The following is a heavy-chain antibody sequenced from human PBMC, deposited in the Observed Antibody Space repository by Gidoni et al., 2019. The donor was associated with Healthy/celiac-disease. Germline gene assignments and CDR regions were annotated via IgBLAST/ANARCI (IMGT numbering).Heavy chain of an antibody. D-gene: IGHD3-22*01. J-gene: IGHJ3*02. CDR3: ARGPHPNYYDSSGYLSGVGAFDI. V-gene: IGHV1-69*01. CDR2: IIPIFGTA. Sequence: QVQLVQSGAAVKKPGSSVKVSCKASGGTFSSYAISWVRQAPGQGLEWMGGIIPIFGTANYAQKFQGRVTITADESTSTAYMELSSLRSEDTAVYYCARGPHPNYYDSSGYLSGVGAFDIWGQGTMVTVSS. CDR1: GGTFSSYA.